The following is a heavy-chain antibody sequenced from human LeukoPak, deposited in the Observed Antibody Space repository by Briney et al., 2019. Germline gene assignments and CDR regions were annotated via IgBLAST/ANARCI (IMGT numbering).Heavy chain of an antibody. V-gene: IGHV1-18*01. D-gene: IGHD6-13*01. CDR1: GYTFTSYG. Sequence: VASVKVSCKSSGYTFTSYGISWVRQAPGQGLEWMGWINPYNYDTKFAQKLQGRVTLTTDTSTRTAYMELRSLGSDDTAMYYCARDSGMAPLDYWGQGALVTVSS. J-gene: IGHJ4*02. CDR3: ARDSGMAPLDY. CDR2: INPYNYDT.